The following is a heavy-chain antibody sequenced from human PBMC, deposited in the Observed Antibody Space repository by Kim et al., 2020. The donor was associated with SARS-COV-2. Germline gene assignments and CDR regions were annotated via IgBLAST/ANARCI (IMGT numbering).Heavy chain of an antibody. Sequence: SETLSLTCAVYGGSFSGYYWSWIRQPPGKGLEWIGEINHSGSTNYNPSLKSRVTISVDTSKNQFSLKLSSVTAADTAVYYCASVRRGSDYWGQGTLVTVS. CDR1: GGSFSGYY. V-gene: IGHV4-34*01. CDR3: ASVRRGSDY. J-gene: IGHJ4*02. CDR2: INHSGST. D-gene: IGHD3-10*01.